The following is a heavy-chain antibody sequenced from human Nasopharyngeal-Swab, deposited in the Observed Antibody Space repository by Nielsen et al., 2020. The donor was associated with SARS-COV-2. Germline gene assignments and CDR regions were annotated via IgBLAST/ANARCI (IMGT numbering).Heavy chain of an antibody. CDR1: GGTFSSYA. V-gene: IGHV1-69*13. CDR3: ARDPLPCGDYVSHYYFQH. Sequence: SVKVSCKASGGTFSSYAISWVRQAPGQGLEWMGGIIPIFGTANYAQKFQGRVTITADEFTSTAYMELSSLRSEDTAVYYCARDPLPCGDYVSHYYFQHWGQGTLVTVSS. D-gene: IGHD4-17*01. J-gene: IGHJ1*01. CDR2: IIPIFGTA.